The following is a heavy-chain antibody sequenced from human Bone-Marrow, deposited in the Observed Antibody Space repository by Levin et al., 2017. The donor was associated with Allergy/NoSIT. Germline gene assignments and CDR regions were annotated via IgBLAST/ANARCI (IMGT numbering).Heavy chain of an antibody. CDR3: AREWGGSYYYYGMDV. CDR1: GYTFTTYH. D-gene: IGHD3-10*01. Sequence: VASVKVSCKASGYTFTTYHMHWVRQAPGQGLEWMGIINPSGGSTIYAQKFQGRVSMTRETSTSTVYMELSSLRSEDTAVYYCAREWGGSYYYYGMDVWGQGTAVTVSS. V-gene: IGHV1-46*01. CDR2: INPSGGST. J-gene: IGHJ6*01.